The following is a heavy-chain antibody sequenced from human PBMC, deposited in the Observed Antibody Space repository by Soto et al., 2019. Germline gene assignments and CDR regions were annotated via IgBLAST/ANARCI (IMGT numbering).Heavy chain of an antibody. CDR3: ASPARLWFGELSFDY. CDR2: FDPEDGET. CDR1: GYTLTELS. J-gene: IGHJ4*02. Sequence: GASVKVSCKVCGYTLTELSMHWVRQAPGKGLEWMGGFDPEDGETIYAQKFQGRVTMTEDTSTDTADMELSSLRSEDTAVYYCASPARLWFGELSFDYWGQGTLVIVSS. D-gene: IGHD3-10*01. V-gene: IGHV1-24*01.